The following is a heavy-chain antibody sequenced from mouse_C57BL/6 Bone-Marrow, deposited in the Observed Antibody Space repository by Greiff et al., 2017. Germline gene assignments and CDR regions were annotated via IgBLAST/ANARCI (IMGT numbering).Heavy chain of an antibody. J-gene: IGHJ2*01. CDR2: INPSSGYT. D-gene: IGHD2-3*01. CDR1: GYTFTSYT. CDR3: ADGYYVEYYFDY. Sequence: VQLQQSGAELARPGASVKMSCKASGYTFTSYTMHWVKQRPGQGLEWIGYINPSSGYTKYNQKFKDKATLTADKSSSTAYMQLSSLTAEDSAVYYCADGYYVEYYFDYWGQGTTLTGSS. V-gene: IGHV1-4*01.